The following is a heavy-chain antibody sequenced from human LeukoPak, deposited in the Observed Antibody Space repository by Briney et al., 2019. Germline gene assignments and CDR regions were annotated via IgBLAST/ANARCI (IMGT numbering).Heavy chain of an antibody. CDR1: GYTFTGYY. CDR2: INPNSGGT. D-gene: IGHD3-3*01. CDR3: ARGHRITIFGVVIIEGGDY. V-gene: IGHV1-2*06. J-gene: IGHJ4*02. Sequence: ASVKVSCKASGYTFTGYYMHWVRQAPGQGLEWMGRINPNSGGTNYAQKFQGRVTMTRDTSISTAYMELSRLRSDDTAVYYCARGHRITIFGVVIIEGGDYWGQGTLVSVSS.